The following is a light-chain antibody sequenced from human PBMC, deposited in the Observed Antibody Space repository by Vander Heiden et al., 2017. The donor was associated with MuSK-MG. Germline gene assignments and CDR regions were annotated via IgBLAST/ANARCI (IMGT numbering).Light chain of an antibody. CDR1: KLGDKY. CDR2: QES. V-gene: IGLV3-1*01. J-gene: IGLJ3*02. CDR3: QAWDSSPR. Sequence: SYQLTQPPSVSVSPGQTASSTCSGDKLGDKYACWYQQKPGQSPVLVIYQESKRPSGIPEGFSGSNSGNTTTMTICGTQAMDEDDYYCQAWDSSPRFGGGTKLTVL.